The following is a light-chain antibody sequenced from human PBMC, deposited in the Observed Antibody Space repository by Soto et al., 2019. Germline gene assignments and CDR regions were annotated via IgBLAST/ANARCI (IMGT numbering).Light chain of an antibody. CDR1: QSVDSN. V-gene: IGKV3D-15*01. CDR2: GAS. CDR3: QRYNNWPLT. Sequence: EIVMTQSPATLSVSPGDGATLSCRASQSVDSNLAWYQQKPGQTPRLLMYGASSRATGIPDRFSGSGSGTDFTLTISSLQSEDFAIYYCQRYNNWPLTFGGGTKVDI. J-gene: IGKJ4*01.